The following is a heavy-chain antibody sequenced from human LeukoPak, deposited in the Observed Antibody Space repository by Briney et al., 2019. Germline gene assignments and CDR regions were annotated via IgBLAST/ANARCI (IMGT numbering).Heavy chain of an antibody. CDR3: ALYYDSSGYYSPFDY. D-gene: IGHD3-22*01. V-gene: IGHV3-30*04. CDR2: ISYDGSNK. J-gene: IGHJ4*02. Sequence: PGGSLRLSCAASGFTFSSYAMHWVRQAPGKGLEWVAVISYDGSNKYYADSVKGRFTISRDNSKNTLYLQMNSLRAEDTAVYYCALYYDSSGYYSPFDYWGQGTLVTVSS. CDR1: GFTFSSYA.